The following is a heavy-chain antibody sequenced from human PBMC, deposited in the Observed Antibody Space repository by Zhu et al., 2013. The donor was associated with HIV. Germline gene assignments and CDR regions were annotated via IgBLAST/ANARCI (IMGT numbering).Heavy chain of an antibody. D-gene: IGHD6-19*01. J-gene: IGHJ6*02. CDR3: ARLAAGWYYYYYGMDV. V-gene: IGHV3-30-3*01. Sequence: VQLVESGGGVVQPGRSLRLSCAASGFTFSSYAMHWVRQAPGKGLEWVAVISYDGSNKYYADSVKGRFTISRDNSKNTLYLQMNSLRAEDTAVYYCARLAAGWYYYYYGMDVWGQGTTVTVSS. CDR1: GFTFSSYA. CDR2: ISYDGSNK.